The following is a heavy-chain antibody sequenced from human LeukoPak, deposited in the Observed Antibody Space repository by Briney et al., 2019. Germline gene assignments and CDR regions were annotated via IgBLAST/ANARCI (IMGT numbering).Heavy chain of an antibody. Sequence: PGGSLRLSCAASGFTFSSYWMHWVRQAPGKGLVWVSRINSDGSSTSYADSVKGRFTISRDNAKNTLYLQMDSLRAEDTAVYYCARGGYSSSWYYYMDVWGKGTTVTVSS. CDR1: GFTFSSYW. J-gene: IGHJ6*03. CDR3: ARGGYSSSWYYYMDV. D-gene: IGHD6-13*01. CDR2: INSDGSST. V-gene: IGHV3-74*01.